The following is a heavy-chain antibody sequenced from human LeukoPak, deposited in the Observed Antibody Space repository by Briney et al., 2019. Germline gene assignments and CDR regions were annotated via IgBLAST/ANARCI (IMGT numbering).Heavy chain of an antibody. D-gene: IGHD5-12*01. CDR1: GGTFSSYA. CDR3: ARDFGGYSGYDYGA. V-gene: IGHV1-69*06. Sequence: GSSVKVSCKASGGTFSSYAISWVRQAPGQGLEWMGGIIPIFGTANYAQKFQGRVTITADKSTSTAYMELSSLRSEDTAVYYCARDFGGYSGYDYGAWGQGTLVTVSS. CDR2: IIPIFGTA. J-gene: IGHJ4*02.